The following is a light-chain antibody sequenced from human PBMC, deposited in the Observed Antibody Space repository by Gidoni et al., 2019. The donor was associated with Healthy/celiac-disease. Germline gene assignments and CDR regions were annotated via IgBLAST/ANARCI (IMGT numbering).Light chain of an antibody. CDR3: QQYNNWPLX. CDR1: QSVSSN. V-gene: IGKV3-15*01. J-gene: IGKJ4*02. CDR2: GAS. Sequence: EIVMTQSPATLSVSPGERATLSCSASQSVSSNLAWYQQKPGQAPRLLIYGASTRATGIPARFSGSGSGTEFTLTISSLQSEDFAVYYCQQYNNWPLXFXGGTXVEIK.